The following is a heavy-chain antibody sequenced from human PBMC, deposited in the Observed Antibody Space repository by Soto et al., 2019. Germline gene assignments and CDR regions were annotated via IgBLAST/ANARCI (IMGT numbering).Heavy chain of an antibody. CDR3: ARGTIAVAGPYFDY. Sequence: ASVKVSCKASGYTFTSYAMNWVRQAPGQGLEWMGWINTNTGNPTYAQGFTGRFVFSLDTSVSTAYLQICSLKAEDTAVYYCARGTIAVAGPYFDYWGQGTLVTVSS. D-gene: IGHD6-19*01. CDR2: INTNTGNP. CDR1: GYTFTSYA. V-gene: IGHV7-4-1*01. J-gene: IGHJ4*02.